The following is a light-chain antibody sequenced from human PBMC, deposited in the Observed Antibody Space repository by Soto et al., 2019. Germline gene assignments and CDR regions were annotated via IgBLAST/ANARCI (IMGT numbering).Light chain of an antibody. J-gene: IGKJ2*01. CDR2: AAS. V-gene: IGKV1-39*01. Sequence: DIQMTQSPTSLSASVGDRFTIICRASQGINSYLNWYQQKPGKAPKLLIYAASSLQSGVPSRFSGSGSGTDFTLTISSLQPEDFATYYCQQSFSKFLYTFGQGTKLEIK. CDR1: QGINSY. CDR3: QQSFSKFLYT.